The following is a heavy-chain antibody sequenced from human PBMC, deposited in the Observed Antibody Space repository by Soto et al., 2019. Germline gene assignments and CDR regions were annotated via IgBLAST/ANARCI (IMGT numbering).Heavy chain of an antibody. CDR1: GDSISSRSYY. J-gene: IGHJ4*02. CDR2: IYYSVST. CDR3: ARQRTSVVTKAYFDV. Sequence: SETLSLTFTVTGDSISSRSYYWGWIRQPPGKGLEWIGSIYYSVSTYNNPSLLSRVSMSIDTSKDQFSLKLKSVTAAETALYFCARQRTSVVTKAYFDVWGPGSLVTVYS. V-gene: IGHV4-39*01. D-gene: IGHD2-21*02.